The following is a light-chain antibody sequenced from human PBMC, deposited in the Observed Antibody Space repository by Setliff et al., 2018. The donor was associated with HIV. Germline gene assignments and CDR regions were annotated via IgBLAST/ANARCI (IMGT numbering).Light chain of an antibody. Sequence: QSVLTQPRSVSGSPGQSVTISCTGSSSDVGGYKYVSWYQQHPGKAPKLMIYDVSKRPSGAPDRFSGSKSGNTASLTISGLQAEDEADYYCCSYAGSYPYVFGTGTKGTVL. V-gene: IGLV2-11*01. CDR2: DVS. J-gene: IGLJ1*01. CDR3: CSYAGSYPYV. CDR1: SSDVGGYKY.